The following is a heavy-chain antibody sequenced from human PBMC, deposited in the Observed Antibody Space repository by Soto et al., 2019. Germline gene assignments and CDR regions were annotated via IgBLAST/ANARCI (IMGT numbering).Heavy chain of an antibody. J-gene: IGHJ6*02. CDR3: ARGRGYYDILTGYYHYYYGMDV. Sequence: EPLSLTCTVSGGSISSYYWSWIRQPPGKGLEWIGYIYYSGSTNYNPSLKSRVTISVDTSKNQFSLKLSSVTAADTAVYYCARGRGYYDILTGYYHYYYGMDVWGQGTTVTVSS. V-gene: IGHV4-59*01. CDR1: GGSISSYY. CDR2: IYYSGST. D-gene: IGHD3-9*01.